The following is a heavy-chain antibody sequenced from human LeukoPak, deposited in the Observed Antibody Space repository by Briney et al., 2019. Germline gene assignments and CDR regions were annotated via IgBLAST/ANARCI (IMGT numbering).Heavy chain of an antibody. D-gene: IGHD3-10*01. CDR3: VRDGGPPLWFGASAYNMDV. CDR2: INTNSGGT. CDR1: GYTFTGYY. Sequence: ASVKVSCTASGYTFTGYYMHWVRQAPGQGLECMGWINTNSGGTNYAQKFQGRVTMTRDTSISTAYMDLRRLRSDDTAVYYCVRDGGPPLWFGASAYNMDVWGQGTTVTVSS. V-gene: IGHV1-2*02. J-gene: IGHJ6*02.